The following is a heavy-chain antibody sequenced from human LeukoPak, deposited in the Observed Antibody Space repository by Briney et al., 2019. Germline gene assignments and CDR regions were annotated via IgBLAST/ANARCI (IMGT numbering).Heavy chain of an antibody. CDR1: GYTFTIYG. CDR2: ISAYNGNT. V-gene: IGHV1-18*01. Sequence: ASVMVCCTASGYTFTIYGTSWVRQAPGQGLGWMGWISAYNGNTNYAQKLQGRVTMTTDTSTSTADMELRSLRSDDTAVYYCARVSPYYAYALSGGAFDIWGQGTMVTVSS. J-gene: IGHJ3*02. D-gene: IGHD3-16*01. CDR3: ARVSPYYAYALSGGAFDI.